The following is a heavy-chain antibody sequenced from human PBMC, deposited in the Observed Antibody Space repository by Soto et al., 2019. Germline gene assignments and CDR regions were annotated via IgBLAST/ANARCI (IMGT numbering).Heavy chain of an antibody. CDR1: GFTFSDYY. CDR3: ARGPELDV. V-gene: IGHV3-11*01. Sequence: PGGSLRLSCAASGFTFSDYYMSWVRQAPGKGLEWISYISGSGAPYYADSVKGRFTISRDNAKNSLYLQMNSLRVEDTAVYYCARGPELDVWGKGTTVTVSS. J-gene: IGHJ6*04. D-gene: IGHD1-26*01. CDR2: ISGSGAP.